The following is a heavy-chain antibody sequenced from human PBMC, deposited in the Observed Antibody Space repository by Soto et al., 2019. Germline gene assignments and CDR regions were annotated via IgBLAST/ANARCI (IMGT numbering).Heavy chain of an antibody. CDR2: INHSGST. V-gene: IGHV4-34*01. CDR1: GGSFSGYY. Sequence: SETLSLTCAVYGGSFSGYYWSWLRQPPGKGLEWIGEINHSGSTNYNPSLKSRVTISVDTSKNQFSLKLSSVTAADTAVYYCARGLRGHQLLFGYYYYSGMDVWGQGTTVTVSS. J-gene: IGHJ6*02. D-gene: IGHD2-2*01. CDR3: ARGLRGHQLLFGYYYYSGMDV.